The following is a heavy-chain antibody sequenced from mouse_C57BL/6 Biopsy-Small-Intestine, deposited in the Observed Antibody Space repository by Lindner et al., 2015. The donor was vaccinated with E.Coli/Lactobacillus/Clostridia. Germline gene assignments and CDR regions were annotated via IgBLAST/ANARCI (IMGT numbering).Heavy chain of an antibody. CDR3: ARRAYSNFGFDY. CDR2: INPNNGYT. J-gene: IGHJ2*01. Sequence: VQLQESGAELARPGASVKMSCKASGYTFTSYTMHWVKQRPGRGLEWIGYINPNNGYTKYNQKFKDKATLTADKSSSTAYMQLSSLTSEDSAVYYCARRAYSNFGFDYWGQGTTLTVSS. D-gene: IGHD2-5*01. CDR1: GYTFTSYT. V-gene: IGHV1-4*01.